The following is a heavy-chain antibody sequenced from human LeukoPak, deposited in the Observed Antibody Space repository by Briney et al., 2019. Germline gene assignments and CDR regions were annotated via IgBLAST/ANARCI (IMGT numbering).Heavy chain of an antibody. CDR1: GFTFDDYT. Sequence: PGGSLRLSCAASGFTFDDYTMHWVRQAPGKGLEWVSLISWDGGSTYYADSVKGRFTISRDNSKDSLYLQMNSLRTEDTALYYCAKDISHKAYYYDSSGYWGNPGAFDIWGQGTMVTVSS. CDR3: AKDISHKAYYYDSSGYWGNPGAFDI. V-gene: IGHV3-43*01. D-gene: IGHD3-22*01. J-gene: IGHJ3*02. CDR2: ISWDGGST.